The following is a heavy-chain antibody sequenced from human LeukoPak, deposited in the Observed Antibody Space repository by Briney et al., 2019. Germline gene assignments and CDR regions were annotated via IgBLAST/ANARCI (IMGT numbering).Heavy chain of an antibody. CDR2: IYSGGST. D-gene: IGHD1-1*01. V-gene: IGHV3-66*01. Sequence: GGSLRLSCAASGFTVSSNYMSWVRQAPGKGLEWVSVIYSGGSTYYADSVKGRFTISRGNSKNTLYLQMNSLRAEDTAVYYCAIAGPRYRFDYWGQGTLVTVSS. CDR1: GFTVSSNY. J-gene: IGHJ4*02. CDR3: AIAGPRYRFDY.